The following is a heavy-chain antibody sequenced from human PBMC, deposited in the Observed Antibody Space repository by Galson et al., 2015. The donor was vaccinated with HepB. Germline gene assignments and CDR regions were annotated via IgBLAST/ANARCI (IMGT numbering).Heavy chain of an antibody. J-gene: IGHJ4*02. V-gene: IGHV3-30-3*01. Sequence: SLRLSCAASGFTFSSYAMHWVRQAPGKGLEWVAVISYDGSNKYYADSVEGRFTISRDNSKNTLYLQMNSLRAEDTAVYYCARGFNLLGRWFGELLFDYWGQGTLVTVSS. CDR3: ARGFNLLGRWFGELLFDY. CDR2: ISYDGSNK. D-gene: IGHD3-10*01. CDR1: GFTFSSYA.